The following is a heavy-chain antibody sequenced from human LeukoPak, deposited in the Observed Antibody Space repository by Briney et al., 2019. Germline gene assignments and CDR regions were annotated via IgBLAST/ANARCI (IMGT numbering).Heavy chain of an antibody. Sequence: ASVKVSCKASGYTFTGHSIHWVRQAPGQGLEWMGWVNPNSGDTKYAQKFQGRVTMTSDTPMNTVYVELSGLTSGDTALYYCATDDYYYSSGFDSWGQGTLVTVSS. J-gene: IGHJ4*02. D-gene: IGHD3-22*01. V-gene: IGHV1-2*02. CDR1: GYTFTGHS. CDR2: VNPNSGDT. CDR3: ATDDYYYSSGFDS.